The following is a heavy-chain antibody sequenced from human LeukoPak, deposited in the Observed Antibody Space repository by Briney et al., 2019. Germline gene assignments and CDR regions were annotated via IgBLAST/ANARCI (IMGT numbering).Heavy chain of an antibody. CDR1: GGSISSSSYY. CDR3: ARPTNYGDYLDAFDI. V-gene: IGHV4-39*01. J-gene: IGHJ3*02. Sequence: SETLSLTCTVSGGSISSSSYYWGWIRQPPGKGLEWIGSIHYSGSTYYNPSLKSRVTISVDTSKNQFSLKLSSVTAADTAVYYCARPTNYGDYLDAFDIWGQGTMVTVPS. D-gene: IGHD4-17*01. CDR2: IHYSGST.